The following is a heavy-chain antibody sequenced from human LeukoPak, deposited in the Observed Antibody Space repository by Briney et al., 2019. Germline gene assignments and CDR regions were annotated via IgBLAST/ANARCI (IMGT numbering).Heavy chain of an antibody. CDR2: IYYSGST. J-gene: IGHJ5*02. CDR3: APGVFDWLGGFDP. V-gene: IGHV4-61*01. D-gene: IGHD3-9*01. Sequence: SETLSLTCTVSGGSVSSGSYYWSWVRQPPGKGLEWIGYIYYSGSTNYNPSLKSRVNISVDTPKNQFSLKLSSVTAADTAVYYCAPGVFDWLGGFDPWGQGTLDTVSS. CDR1: GGSVSSGSYY.